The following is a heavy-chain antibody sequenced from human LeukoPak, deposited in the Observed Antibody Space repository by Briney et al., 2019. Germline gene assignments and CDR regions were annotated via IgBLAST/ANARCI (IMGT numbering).Heavy chain of an antibody. Sequence: HAGGSLRLSCAASGFTFSSYAMSWVRQAPGKGLEWVSGISGSGDITYYADSVKGRFTLSRDNSKNTLYLQINSLRAEDTAVYYCAKDEADYVWGRYRSPNDAFDIWGQGTMVTVSS. D-gene: IGHD3-16*02. J-gene: IGHJ3*02. V-gene: IGHV3-23*01. CDR3: AKDEADYVWGRYRSPNDAFDI. CDR2: ISGSGDIT. CDR1: GFTFSSYA.